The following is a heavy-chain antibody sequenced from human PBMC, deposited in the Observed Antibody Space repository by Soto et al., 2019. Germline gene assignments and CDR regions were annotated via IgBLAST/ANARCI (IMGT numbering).Heavy chain of an antibody. V-gene: IGHV3-23*01. Sequence: GGSLRLSCAASGFTFSSYAMSWVRQAPGKGLEWVSAISGSGGSTYYADSVKGRFTISRDNSKNTLYLQMNSLRADDTAIYYCAKERYYDILTGPENDYYYYGMDVWGQGTTVNVSS. J-gene: IGHJ6*02. CDR3: AKERYYDILTGPENDYYYYGMDV. CDR2: ISGSGGST. CDR1: GFTFSSYA. D-gene: IGHD3-9*01.